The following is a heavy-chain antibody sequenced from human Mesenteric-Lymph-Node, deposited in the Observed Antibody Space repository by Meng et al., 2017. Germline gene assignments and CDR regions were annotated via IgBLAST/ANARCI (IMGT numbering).Heavy chain of an antibody. Sequence: SETLSLTCTVSGGSVSSGSYYWSWIRQPPGKGLEWIGYIYYSGSTNYNPSLKSRVTISVDTSKNQFSLKLSSVTAADTAVYYCARDRVLGYWGQGTLVTVSS. D-gene: IGHD3-16*01. V-gene: IGHV4-61*01. CDR3: ARDRVLGY. CDR1: GGSVSSGSYY. J-gene: IGHJ4*02. CDR2: IYYSGST.